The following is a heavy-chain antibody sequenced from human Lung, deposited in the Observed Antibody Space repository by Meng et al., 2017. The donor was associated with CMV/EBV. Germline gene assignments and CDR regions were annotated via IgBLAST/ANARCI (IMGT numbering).Heavy chain of an antibody. CDR2: ISSSGSTI. CDR1: GFTFSSYS. D-gene: IGHD3-10*01. V-gene: IGHV3-48*04. Sequence: ESXKISCAASGFTFSSYSMNWVRQAPGKGLEWVSYISSSGSTIYYADSVKGRFTISRDNAKNSLYLQMNSLRAEDTAVYYCARALVSYIDYWGQGTLVTVSS. J-gene: IGHJ4*02. CDR3: ARALVSYIDY.